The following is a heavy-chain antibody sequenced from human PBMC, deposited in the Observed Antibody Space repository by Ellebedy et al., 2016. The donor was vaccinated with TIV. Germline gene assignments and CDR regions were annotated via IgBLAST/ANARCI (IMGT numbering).Heavy chain of an antibody. CDR2: MYYSGST. CDR1: GGSISSSY. Sequence: MPAGSLRLSCTVSGGSISSSYWNWIRQLPGKGLEWIGYMYYSGSTNYNPSLKSRVTITVDTSKNQFSLKLSSVTAADTAVYYCARNVVAANNWFHPWGQGTLVTVSS. D-gene: IGHD2-15*01. J-gene: IGHJ5*02. CDR3: ARNVVAANNWFHP. V-gene: IGHV4-59*12.